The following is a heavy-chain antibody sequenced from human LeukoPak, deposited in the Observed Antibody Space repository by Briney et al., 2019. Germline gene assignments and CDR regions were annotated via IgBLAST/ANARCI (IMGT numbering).Heavy chain of an antibody. CDR2: ITWNGGIT. J-gene: IGHJ3*02. V-gene: IGHV3-20*04. D-gene: IGHD3-3*01. CDR3: ARWWAGVISRPFDI. Sequence: PGGSLRLSCAASGFTFDDYAMTWVRQAPEKGLEWVSGITWNGGITGYADSVKGRFTIFRDNAKHSLFLQMNSLRAEDTAFYYCARWWAGVISRPFDIWGQGTMVTVSS. CDR1: GFTFDDYA.